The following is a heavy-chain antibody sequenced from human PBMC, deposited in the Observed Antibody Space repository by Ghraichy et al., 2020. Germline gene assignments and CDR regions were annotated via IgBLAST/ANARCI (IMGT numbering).Heavy chain of an antibody. CDR2: INPSGGST. J-gene: IGHJ4*02. CDR1: GYTFTSYG. V-gene: IGHV1-46*01. Sequence: ASVKVSCKASGYTFTSYGISWVRQAPGQGLEWMGIINPSGGSTSYAQKFQGRVTMTRDTSTSTVYMELSSLRSEDTAVYYCARESQGGSFDYWGQGTLVTVSS. CDR3: ARESQGGSFDY. D-gene: IGHD2-15*01.